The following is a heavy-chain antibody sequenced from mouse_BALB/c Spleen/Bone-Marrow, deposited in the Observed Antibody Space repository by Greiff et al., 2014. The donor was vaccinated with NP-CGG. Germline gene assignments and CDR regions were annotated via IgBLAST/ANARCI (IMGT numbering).Heavy chain of an antibody. CDR3: ARDVGYGNYFVY. V-gene: IGHV7-1*02. D-gene: IGHD2-10*02. CDR2: SRNKAKDYTT. Sequence: EVQVVESGGGLVQPGGSLRLSCATSGFTFSDFYMDWVRQPPGKRLEWIAASRNKAKDYTTEYSASVKGRFIVSRDTSQSILYLQMNALRAEDTAIYYCARDVGYGNYFVYWGQGTLVTVSA. J-gene: IGHJ3*01. CDR1: GFTFSDFY.